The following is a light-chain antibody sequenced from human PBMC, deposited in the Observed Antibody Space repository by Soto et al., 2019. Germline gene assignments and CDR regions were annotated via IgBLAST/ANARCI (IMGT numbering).Light chain of an antibody. V-gene: IGKV3D-15*01. CDR3: QQYNSLPLT. Sequence: SAATLSVYTGERATLTCMASQSISRHLAWYLQKPGQAPRLLIYGASTWATGVPSRFSGSGSGTEFTLTISSLQSEDFAAYYCQQYNSLPLTFGQGSILDIK. CDR1: QSISRH. J-gene: IGKJ2*01. CDR2: GAS.